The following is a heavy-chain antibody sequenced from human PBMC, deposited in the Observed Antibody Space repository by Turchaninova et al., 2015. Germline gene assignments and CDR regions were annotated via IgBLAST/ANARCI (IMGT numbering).Heavy chain of an antibody. V-gene: IGHV3-7*01. CDR3: ARRYYDILTGYYGAFDY. Sequence: EVQLVESGGGLVQPGGSLSLSCAASGLTFRSYWLSWGRQAPGKGWGWGAHLRQGESGKYLLDSVKGRFTTSIDNAKNSLYLQMNSLRAEDTAVYYCARRYYDILTGYYGAFDYWGQGTLVTVSS. CDR1: GLTFRSYW. CDR2: LRQGESGK. D-gene: IGHD3-9*01. J-gene: IGHJ4*02.